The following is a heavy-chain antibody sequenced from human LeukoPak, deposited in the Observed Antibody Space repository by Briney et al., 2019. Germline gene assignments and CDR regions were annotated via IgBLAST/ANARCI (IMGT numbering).Heavy chain of an antibody. D-gene: IGHD3-9*01. CDR2: MWYDGSIK. J-gene: IGHJ4*02. V-gene: IGHV3-33*06. CDR1: GFMFSSYG. CDR3: AKDNVLTGYKGQFDY. Sequence: GGSLRLSCAASGFMFSSYGMHWVRQAPGKGLEWVAVMWYDGSIKYYADSVKGRFTISRDNSKNTLYLQMNSLRAEDTAVYYCAKDNVLTGYKGQFDYWGQGTLVTVSS.